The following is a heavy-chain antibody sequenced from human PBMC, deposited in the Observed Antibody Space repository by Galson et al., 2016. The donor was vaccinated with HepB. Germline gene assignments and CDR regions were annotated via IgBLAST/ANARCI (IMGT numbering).Heavy chain of an antibody. CDR2: SYADGRT. CDR1: GFIVSNDY. V-gene: IGHV3-53*01. Sequence: SLRLSCAASGFIVSNDYMNWVRQAPGKGLEWLSVSYADGRTYYAGSVRGRFTISRDNSKNTLFLQMNNLSAEDTAVYYCARDPGFRNGMNVWGQGTTVTVSS. J-gene: IGHJ6*02. CDR3: ARDPGFRNGMNV.